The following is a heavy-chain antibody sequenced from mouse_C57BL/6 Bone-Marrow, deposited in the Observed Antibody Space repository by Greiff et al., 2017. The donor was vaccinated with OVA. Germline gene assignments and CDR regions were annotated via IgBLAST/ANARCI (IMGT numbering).Heavy chain of an antibody. CDR3: ARIYYYGGGYFDV. CDR2: IYPGDGDT. V-gene: IGHV1-80*01. CDR1: GYAFSSYW. J-gene: IGHJ1*03. D-gene: IGHD1-1*01. Sequence: VKLMESGAELVKPGASVKISCKASGYAFSSYWMNWVKQRPGKGLEWIGQIYPGDGDTNYNGKFKGKATLTADKSSSTAYMQLSSLTSEDSAVYFCARIYYYGGGYFDVWGTGTTVTVSS.